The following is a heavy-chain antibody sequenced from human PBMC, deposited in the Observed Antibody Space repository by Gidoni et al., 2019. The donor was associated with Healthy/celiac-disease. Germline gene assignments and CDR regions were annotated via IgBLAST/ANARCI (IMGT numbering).Heavy chain of an antibody. V-gene: IGHV3-21*01. CDR2: ISSSSSYI. CDR1: AFTFSSYS. D-gene: IGHD4-17*01. CDR3: ARERRRDYGDYVGAFDI. J-gene: IGHJ3*02. Sequence: EVQLVESGGGLVKPGGSLRLSCAASAFTFSSYSMNWVRQAPGKGLEWVSSISSSSSYIYYADSVKGRFTISRDNAKNSLYLQMNSLRAEDTAVYYCARERRRDYGDYVGAFDIWGQGTMVTVSS.